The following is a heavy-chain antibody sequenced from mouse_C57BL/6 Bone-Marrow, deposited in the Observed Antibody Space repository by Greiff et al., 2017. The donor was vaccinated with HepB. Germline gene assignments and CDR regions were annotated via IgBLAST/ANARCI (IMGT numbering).Heavy chain of an antibody. CDR3: TWLLRAMDY. CDR1: GFTFSNYW. CDR2: IRLKSDNYAT. J-gene: IGHJ4*01. Sequence: EVMLVESGGGLVQPGGSMKLSCVASGFTFSNYWMNWVRQSPEKGLEWVAQIRLKSDNYATHYAESVKGRFTISRDDSKSSVYLQMNNLRAEDTGMYYCTWLLRAMDYWGQGTSVTVSS. V-gene: IGHV6-3*01. D-gene: IGHD2-3*01.